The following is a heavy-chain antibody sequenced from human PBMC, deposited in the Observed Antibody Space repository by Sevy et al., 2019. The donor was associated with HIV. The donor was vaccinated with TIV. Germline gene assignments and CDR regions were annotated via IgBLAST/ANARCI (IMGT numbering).Heavy chain of an antibody. CDR2: IWYDGSNK. V-gene: IGHV3-33*01. Sequence: GGSLRLSCAASGFTFSSYGMHWVRQAPGKGLEWVAVIWYDGSNKYYADSVKGRFTISRDNSKNTLYLQMNSLRAEDTAVYYCARDQAVAGDFDYCGQGTLVTVSS. D-gene: IGHD6-19*01. CDR1: GFTFSSYG. J-gene: IGHJ4*02. CDR3: ARDQAVAGDFDY.